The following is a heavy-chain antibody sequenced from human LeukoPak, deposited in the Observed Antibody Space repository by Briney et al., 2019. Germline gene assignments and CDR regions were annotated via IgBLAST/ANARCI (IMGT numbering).Heavy chain of an antibody. Sequence: GGSLDISCEGSGYSFTSYWIGWVRQMPGKGLEWMGIIYPGDSDTRYSPSFQGQVTISADKSISTAYLQWSSLKASDTAMYYCASNYGDYSYWYFDLWGRGTLATVSS. CDR3: ASNYGDYSYWYFDL. V-gene: IGHV5-51*01. J-gene: IGHJ2*01. CDR1: GYSFTSYW. D-gene: IGHD4-17*01. CDR2: IYPGDSDT.